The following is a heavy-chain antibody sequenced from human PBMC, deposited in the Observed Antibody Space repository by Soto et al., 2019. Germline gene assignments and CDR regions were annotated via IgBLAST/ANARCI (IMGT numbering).Heavy chain of an antibody. V-gene: IGHV1-3*01. J-gene: IGHJ4*02. D-gene: IGHD2-15*01. Sequence: GASVKVSCKASGYTFTSYAMHWVRQAPGQRLEWMGWINAGNDNTKYSQKFQGRVTITRDTSASTAYMELSSLRSEDTAVYYCARDLGGWPDYWGQGTLVTVFS. CDR2: INAGNDNT. CDR3: ARDLGGWPDY. CDR1: GYTFTSYA.